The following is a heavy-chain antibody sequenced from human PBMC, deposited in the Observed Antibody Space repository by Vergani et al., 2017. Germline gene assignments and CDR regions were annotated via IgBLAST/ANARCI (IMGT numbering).Heavy chain of an antibody. CDR1: GFSFPGYA. CDR2: VSGSSATP. Sequence: EVQLLESGGGLVQPGGSLGLSCEASGFSFPGYAMSWVRQAPGKGLEWVSSVSGSSATPYYADSVKGRFIISRDNSKNTLHLQMNSLRADDTAVYYCTXGSRGYTGYVFDYRGQGTLATVSS. CDR3: TXGSRGYTGYVFDY. J-gene: IGHJ4*02. V-gene: IGHV3-23*01. D-gene: IGHD5-12*01.